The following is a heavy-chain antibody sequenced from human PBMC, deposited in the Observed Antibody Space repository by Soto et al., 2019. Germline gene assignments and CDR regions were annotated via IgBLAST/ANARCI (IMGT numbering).Heavy chain of an antibody. CDR1: GFNFNFYW. J-gene: IGHJ5*02. Sequence: EVLLVESGGGLVQPGGSLRLSCAASGFNFNFYWMHWFRQAPGKGLVWVSSINGDGSTADYADSVKGRFTISRDNAKNTLFLQMDSLRVEDTAVYYCVRDSPTNLEDADTVASWFDPWGQGTLVTVSS. V-gene: IGHV3-74*01. CDR2: INGDGSTA. D-gene: IGHD5-12*01. CDR3: VRDSPTNLEDADTVASWFDP.